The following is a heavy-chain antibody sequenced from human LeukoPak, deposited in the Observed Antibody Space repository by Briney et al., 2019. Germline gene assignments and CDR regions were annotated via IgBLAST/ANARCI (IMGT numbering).Heavy chain of an antibody. J-gene: IGHJ5*02. Sequence: GASVKVSCKASGGTFSSYAISWVRQAPGQGLEWMGGIIPIFGTANYAQKFQGRVTITADESTSTAYMELSSLRSEDTAVYYCARVRDIVVVPAAISRGDWFDPWGQGTLVTVSS. CDR1: GGTFSSYA. D-gene: IGHD2-2*01. V-gene: IGHV1-69*13. CDR3: ARVRDIVVVPAAISRGDWFDP. CDR2: IIPIFGTA.